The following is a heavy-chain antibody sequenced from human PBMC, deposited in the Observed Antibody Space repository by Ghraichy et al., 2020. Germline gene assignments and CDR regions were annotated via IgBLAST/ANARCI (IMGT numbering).Heavy chain of an antibody. Sequence: GGSLRLSCAASGFTFSSYAMSCVRQAPGKGLEWVSAISGSGGSTYYADSVKGRFTISRDNSKNTLYLQMNSLRAEDTAVYYCAKAYVWGILGYYFDYWGQGTLVTVSS. CDR1: GFTFSSYA. J-gene: IGHJ4*02. CDR2: ISGSGGST. CDR3: AKAYVWGILGYYFDY. V-gene: IGHV3-23*01. D-gene: IGHD3-16*01.